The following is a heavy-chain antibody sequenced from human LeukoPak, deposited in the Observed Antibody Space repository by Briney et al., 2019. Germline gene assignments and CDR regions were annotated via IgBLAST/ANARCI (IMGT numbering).Heavy chain of an antibody. CDR1: GNSISSGDYY. CDR3: ARQVIIASTGTLLYMDV. Sequence: SETLSLTCTVSGNSISSGDYYWSWIRQPPGKGLEWIGEINQSGSTNYNPSLKSRVTISRDTSKNQFSLHLSSVTAADMALYYCARQVIIASTGTLLYMDVWGKGTTVTISS. J-gene: IGHJ6*03. V-gene: IGHV4-39*01. CDR2: INQSGST. D-gene: IGHD6-13*01.